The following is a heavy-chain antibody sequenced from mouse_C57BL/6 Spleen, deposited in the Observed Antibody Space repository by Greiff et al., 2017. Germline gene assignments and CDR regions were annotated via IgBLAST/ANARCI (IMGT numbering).Heavy chain of an antibody. Sequence: VQLQQSDAELVKPGASVKISCKVSGYTFTDHTIHWMKQRPEQGLEWIGYIYPRDGSTKYNEKFKGKATLTADKSSSTAYMQLNSLTSEDSVVYFCAREGGYYYGSSYPFAYWGQGTLVTVSA. CDR3: AREGGYYYGSSYPFAY. V-gene: IGHV1-78*01. J-gene: IGHJ3*01. CDR1: GYTFTDHT. CDR2: IYPRDGST. D-gene: IGHD1-1*01.